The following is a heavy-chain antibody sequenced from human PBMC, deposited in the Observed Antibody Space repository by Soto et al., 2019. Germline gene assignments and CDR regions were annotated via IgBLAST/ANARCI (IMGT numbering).Heavy chain of an antibody. D-gene: IGHD2-2*01. Sequence: GGSLRLSCAASGFTFSGSAMHWVRQASGKGLEWVGRIRSKANSYASAYAASVKGRFTISTDDSKNTAYLQMNSLKTEDTAVYYCTADCSSASCYRNRDYYDGMDVWGQGTTVTVSS. J-gene: IGHJ6*02. CDR2: IRSKANSYAS. CDR3: TADCSSASCYRNRDYYDGMDV. V-gene: IGHV3-73*01. CDR1: GFTFSGSA.